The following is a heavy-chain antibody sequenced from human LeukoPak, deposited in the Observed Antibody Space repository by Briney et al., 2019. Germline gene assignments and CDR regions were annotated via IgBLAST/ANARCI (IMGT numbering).Heavy chain of an antibody. D-gene: IGHD3-22*01. Sequence: LGASVEVSCKASGYTFTSYYMHWVRQAPGQGLEWMGIINPSGGSTSYAQKFQGRVTMIRDMSTSTVYMELSSLRSEDTAVYYCAIYSSGYYFSFDYWGQGTLVTVSS. V-gene: IGHV1-46*01. CDR2: INPSGGST. J-gene: IGHJ4*02. CDR3: AIYSSGYYFSFDY. CDR1: GYTFTSYY.